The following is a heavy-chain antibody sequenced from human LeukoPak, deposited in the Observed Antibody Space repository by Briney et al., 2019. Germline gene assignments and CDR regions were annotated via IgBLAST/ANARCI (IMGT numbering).Heavy chain of an antibody. V-gene: IGHV1-46*01. D-gene: IGHD1-14*01. Sequence: ASVKVSCKASGYTFTSYYMHWVRQAPGQGLEWMGIINPSGGSTSYAQKFQGRVTMTRDTSTSTVYMELSSLRSEDTAVYYCARGGMTTRIAYYYYYYMDVWGKGTTVTISS. CDR1: GYTFTSYY. CDR3: ARGGMTTRIAYYYYYYMDV. J-gene: IGHJ6*03. CDR2: INPSGGST.